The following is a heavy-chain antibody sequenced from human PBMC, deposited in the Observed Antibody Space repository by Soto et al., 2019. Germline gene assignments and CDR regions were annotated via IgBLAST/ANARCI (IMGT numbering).Heavy chain of an antibody. CDR3: ERTYDSNGYANEFDS. D-gene: IGHD3-22*01. J-gene: IGHJ4*02. V-gene: IGHV4-59*12. CDR1: GRSINSYY. Sequence: SETLSLTCSVSGRSINSYYWSWVRQPPGKGLEWIGYIYDNGITSQNPSLKSRVTMSADTSQNQFSLKLTSVTGADTAVYFCERTYDSNGYANEFDSWGQGILVTVSS. CDR2: IYDNGIT.